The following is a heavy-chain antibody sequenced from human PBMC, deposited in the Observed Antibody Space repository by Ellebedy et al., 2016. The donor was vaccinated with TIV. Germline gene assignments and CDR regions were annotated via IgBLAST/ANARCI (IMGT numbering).Heavy chain of an antibody. CDR2: INHSGST. V-gene: IGHV4-34*01. Sequence: MPSETLSLTCAVYGGSFSGYYWSWIRQPPGKGLEWIGEINHSGSTNYNPSLKSRVTVSVDTSKNQFSLKLSSVTAADTAVYYCARVLLWFGTRHYFDYWGQGTLVTVSS. CDR1: GGSFSGYY. J-gene: IGHJ4*02. CDR3: ARVLLWFGTRHYFDY. D-gene: IGHD3-10*01.